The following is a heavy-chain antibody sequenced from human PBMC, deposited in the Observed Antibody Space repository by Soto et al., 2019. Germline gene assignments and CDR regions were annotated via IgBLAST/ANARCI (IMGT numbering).Heavy chain of an antibody. Sequence: GGSLRLSCAASGFTFDDYAMHWVRQAPGKGLEWVSGISWNSGSIGYADSVKGRFTISRDNAKNSLYLQMNSLRAEDTALYYCAKDGGSGGENYYYGMDVWGQGTTVTVSS. D-gene: IGHD3-10*01. CDR3: AKDGGSGGENYYYGMDV. CDR1: GFTFDDYA. J-gene: IGHJ6*02. CDR2: ISWNSGSI. V-gene: IGHV3-9*01.